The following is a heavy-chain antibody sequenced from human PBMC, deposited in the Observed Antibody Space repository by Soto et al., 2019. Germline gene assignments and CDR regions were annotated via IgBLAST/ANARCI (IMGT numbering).Heavy chain of an antibody. CDR2: ISYNGST. J-gene: IGHJ4*02. D-gene: IGHD3-9*01. CDR3: ARDPFDWPDY. Sequence: QVQLQESGPGLVKPSETLSLTCIVSGGSVSGGSYYWSWIRQPPGKGLAWIGYISYNGSTSYNPSLKSRITISVVTSKNQFSLKLSSVTTADTAVYYCARDPFDWPDYWGRGTLVTVSS. V-gene: IGHV4-61*01. CDR1: GGSVSGGSYY.